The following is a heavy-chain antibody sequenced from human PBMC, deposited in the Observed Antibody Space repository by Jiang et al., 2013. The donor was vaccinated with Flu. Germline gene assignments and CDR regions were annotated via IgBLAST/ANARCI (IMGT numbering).Heavy chain of an antibody. Sequence: GPGLVKPLETLSLTCSVSGGSISGYFWSWIRQPPGKGLELIGYTYYSGSTNYNPSLRSRVTISLETSKNQFSLKLTSVTAADTAVYYCARGQTGYSTKWGHFLNVFDHWGQGSLVTVSS. D-gene: IGHD2/OR15-2a*01. CDR2: TYYSGST. CDR1: GGSISGYF. V-gene: IGHV4-59*01. J-gene: IGHJ4*02. CDR3: ARGQTGYSTKWGHFLNVFDH.